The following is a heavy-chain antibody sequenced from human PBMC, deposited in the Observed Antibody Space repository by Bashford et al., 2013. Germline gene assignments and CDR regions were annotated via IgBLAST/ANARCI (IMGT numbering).Heavy chain of an antibody. CDR3: ARWSGYYYYFDY. Sequence: ASVKVSCKASGYTFTGYYMHWVRQAPGQGLEWMGWINPKSGGTNYAQKFQGRVTMTRDTSISTAYMELSRLRSDDTAVYYCARWSGYYYYFDYWGQGTLVTVSS. V-gene: IGHV1-2*02. D-gene: IGHD3-3*01. CDR2: INPKSGGT. CDR1: GYTFTGYY. J-gene: IGHJ4*02.